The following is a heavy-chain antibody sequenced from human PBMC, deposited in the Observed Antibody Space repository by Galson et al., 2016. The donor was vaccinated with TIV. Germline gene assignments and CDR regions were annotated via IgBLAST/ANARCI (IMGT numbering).Heavy chain of an antibody. CDR1: GGTFSNYA. CDR3: ARGTEVGATAYWYFDL. Sequence: PVKVSCKASGGTFSNYAISWVRQAPGQGLEWMGRIIPILGRANYAEKIQGRATITADKSTSTAYMELSSLRSDDTAVYYCARGTEVGATAYWYFDLWGRGTLVTVSS. CDR2: IIPILGRA. D-gene: IGHD1-26*01. V-gene: IGHV1-69*04. J-gene: IGHJ2*01.